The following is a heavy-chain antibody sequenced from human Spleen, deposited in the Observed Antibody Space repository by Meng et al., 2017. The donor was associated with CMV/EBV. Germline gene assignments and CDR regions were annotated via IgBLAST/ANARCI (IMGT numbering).Heavy chain of an antibody. CDR2: ISNSGGTT. J-gene: IGHJ3*02. V-gene: IGHV3-23*01. CDR1: FSSYA. Sequence: FSSYAMSWVRQAPGKGLEWVSAISNSGGTTYYADSVEGRFTISRDNSKNTLHLQMNSLRAEDTAVYYCVKGFSIGAAPGVIPADAFDIWGQGTMVTVSS. CDR3: VKGFSIGAAPGVIPADAFDI. D-gene: IGHD2-2*01.